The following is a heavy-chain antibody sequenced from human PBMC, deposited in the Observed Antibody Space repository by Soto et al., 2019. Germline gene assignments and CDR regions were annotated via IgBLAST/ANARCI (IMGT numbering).Heavy chain of an antibody. Sequence: GGSLRLSCAASGFTFSSYGMHWVRQAPGKGLEWVAVIRYDGSNKNYADSVKGRFTISRDNSKNTLYLQMNSLRAEDTAVYYCRVVVTTNFDYWAREPWSPSPQ. V-gene: IGHV3-30*02. J-gene: IGHJ4*02. D-gene: IGHD2-15*01. CDR1: GFTFSSYG. CDR3: RVVVTTNFDY. CDR2: IRYDGSNK.